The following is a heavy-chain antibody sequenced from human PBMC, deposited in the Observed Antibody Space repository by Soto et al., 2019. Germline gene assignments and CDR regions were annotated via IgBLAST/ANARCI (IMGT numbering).Heavy chain of an antibody. J-gene: IGHJ3*02. V-gene: IGHV4-4*07. D-gene: IGHD5-12*01. Sequence: QVQLQESGPGLVKPSETLSLICTVSGGSISNYFWDWIRQPAGKGLEWIGRIFSSGSTNYNASLKSRVTMSVDTSKNPVSLKLTSMTAADTAVYYCARNVASPGVSGSWGAFDIWGQGTMVTVS. CDR1: GGSISNYF. CDR2: IFSSGST. CDR3: ARNVASPGVSGSWGAFDI.